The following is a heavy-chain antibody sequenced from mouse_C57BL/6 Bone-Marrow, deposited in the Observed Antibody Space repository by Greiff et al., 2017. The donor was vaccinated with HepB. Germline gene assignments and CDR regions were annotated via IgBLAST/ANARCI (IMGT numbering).Heavy chain of an antibody. CDR2: ISYDGSN. J-gene: IGHJ4*01. Sequence: EVQLVESGPGLVKPSQSLSLTCSVTGYSITSGYYWNWIRQFPGNKLEWMGYISYDGSNNYNPSLKNRISITRDTSKNQFFLKLNSVTTEDTATYYCASFHYSNYCAMDYWGQGTSVTVSS. V-gene: IGHV3-6*01. CDR3: ASFHYSNYCAMDY. CDR1: GYSITSGYY. D-gene: IGHD2-5*01.